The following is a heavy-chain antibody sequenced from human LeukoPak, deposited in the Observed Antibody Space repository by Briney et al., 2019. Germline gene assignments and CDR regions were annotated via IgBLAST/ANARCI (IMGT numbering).Heavy chain of an antibody. CDR1: GGSISGYY. J-gene: IGHJ6*03. Sequence: PSETLSLTCSVSGGSISGYYWSWIRQPPGKGLEWIGEINHSGSTNYNPSLKSRVTISVDTSKNQFSLKLSSVTAADTAVYYCARHSTEYYYDSGSYRSLYYYYMDVWGKGTTVTVSS. D-gene: IGHD3-10*01. V-gene: IGHV4-34*01. CDR3: ARHSTEYYYDSGSYRSLYYYYMDV. CDR2: INHSGST.